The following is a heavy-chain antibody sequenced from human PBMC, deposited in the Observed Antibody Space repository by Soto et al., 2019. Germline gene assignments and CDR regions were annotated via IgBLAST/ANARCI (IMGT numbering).Heavy chain of an antibody. CDR1: GFTFSSYD. CDR3: ARCYYDFWSPNDAFDI. Sequence: GGSLRLSCAASGFTFSSYDMHWVRQAPGKGLEWVAVISYDGSNKYYADSVKGRFTISRDNSKNTLYLQMNSLRAEDTAVYYCARCYYDFWSPNDAFDIWGQGTMVTVSS. J-gene: IGHJ3*02. V-gene: IGHV3-30-3*01. CDR2: ISYDGSNK. D-gene: IGHD3-3*01.